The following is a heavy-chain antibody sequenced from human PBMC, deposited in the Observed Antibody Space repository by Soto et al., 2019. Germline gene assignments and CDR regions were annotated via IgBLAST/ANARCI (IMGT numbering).Heavy chain of an antibody. J-gene: IGHJ4*02. CDR3: ATPTYPHSYGYGKSQHGYFDY. CDR2: FDPEDGET. CDR1: GYTLTELS. Sequence: ASVKVSCKVSGYTLTELSMHWVRQAPGKGLEWMGGFDPEDGETIYAQKFQGRVTMTEDTSTDTAYMELSSLRSEDTAVYYCATPTYPHSYGYGKSQHGYFDYWGQGTLVTISS. V-gene: IGHV1-24*01. D-gene: IGHD5-18*01.